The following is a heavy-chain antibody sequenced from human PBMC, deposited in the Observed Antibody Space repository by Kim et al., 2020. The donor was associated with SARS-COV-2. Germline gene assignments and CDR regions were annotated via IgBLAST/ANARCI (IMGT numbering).Heavy chain of an antibody. D-gene: IGHD6-13*01. CDR1: GGSFSGYY. CDR3: ARVRSSRFIIFYYYGMDV. Sequence: SETLSLTCAVYGGSFSGYYWSWIRQPPGKGLEWIGELNHSGSTNYNPSLKSRVTISVDTSKNQFSLKLRSVTAADTAVYYCARVRSSRFIIFYYYGMDVWGQGTTVTVSS. V-gene: IGHV4-34*01. CDR2: LNHSGST. J-gene: IGHJ6*02.